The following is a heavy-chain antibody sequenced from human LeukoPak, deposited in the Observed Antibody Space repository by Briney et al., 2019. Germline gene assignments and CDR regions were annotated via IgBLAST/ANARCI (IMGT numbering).Heavy chain of an antibody. CDR1: GGSINSYY. D-gene: IGHD5-12*01. J-gene: IGHJ4*02. V-gene: IGHV4-59*01. CDR2: IYYSGST. Sequence: SETLSLTRTVSGGSINSYYWSWIRQPPGKGLEWIGYIYYSGSTNYNPSLKSRVTISVDTSKNQFSLKLSSVTAADTAVYYCARANSGYYLGGFDYWGQGTLVTVSS. CDR3: ARANSGYYLGGFDY.